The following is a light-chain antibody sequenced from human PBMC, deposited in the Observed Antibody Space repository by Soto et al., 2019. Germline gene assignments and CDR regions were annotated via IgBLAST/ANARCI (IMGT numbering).Light chain of an antibody. CDR3: CSYVNSSEL. CDR1: SSNVDDYRY. Sequence: QSALTQPRSGSGSPGQSLTISCTGTSSNVDDYRYVSWYQQFPGKAPKLVIYGVNQRPSGVPNRFSGSNSDNTASLTISGLQAEDEADYYCCSYVNSSELFATGRKVTVL. V-gene: IGLV2-11*01. J-gene: IGLJ1*01. CDR2: GVN.